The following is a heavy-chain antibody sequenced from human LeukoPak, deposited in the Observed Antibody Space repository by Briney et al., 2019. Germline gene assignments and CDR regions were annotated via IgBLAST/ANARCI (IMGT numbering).Heavy chain of an antibody. CDR1: GYSFNTNS. V-gene: IGHV5-51*01. CDR2: IYPGDSDT. D-gene: IGHD3/OR15-3a*01. CDR3: ARQRRTGSYYYYYYYAMDV. J-gene: IGHJ6*02. Sequence: GESLKISCKGSGYSFNTNSIAWVRQVPGKGLEWMGIIYPGDSDTRYSPSFQGQATISADKSISTAYLQWSSLTASDTAIYYCARQRRTGSYYYYYYYAMDVWGQGTPVTVSS.